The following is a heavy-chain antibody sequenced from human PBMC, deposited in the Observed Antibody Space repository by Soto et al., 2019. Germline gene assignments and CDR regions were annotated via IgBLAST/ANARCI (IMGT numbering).Heavy chain of an antibody. D-gene: IGHD1-26*01. CDR2: ITNSASST. J-gene: IGHJ4*02. V-gene: IGHV3-23*01. CDR3: AKERGGSYYPFDY. Sequence: EVQLLESGGGLVQPGGSLRLSCATSGFTFSSYSMTWVRQAPGKGLEWVSSITNSASSTYYKDSVKGRFTISRDNPKNTLYLQMNSLRAEDTAVYYCAKERGGSYYPFDYWGPGTLVTVSS. CDR1: GFTFSSYS.